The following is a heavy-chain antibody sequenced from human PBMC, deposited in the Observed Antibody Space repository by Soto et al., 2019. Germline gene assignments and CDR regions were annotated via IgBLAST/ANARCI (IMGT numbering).Heavy chain of an antibody. J-gene: IGHJ3*02. CDR3: ARDLAAAGTRGFDI. V-gene: IGHV3-66*01. CDR2: IYSGGST. Sequence: GGSLRLACAPSGVTVSRNYWTSFRQTPGKGLEWVSVIYSGGSTYYADSVKGRFTISRDNSKNTLYLQMNSLRAEDTAVYYCARDLAAAGTRGFDIWGQGIMVTVSS. D-gene: IGHD6-13*01. CDR1: GVTVSRNY.